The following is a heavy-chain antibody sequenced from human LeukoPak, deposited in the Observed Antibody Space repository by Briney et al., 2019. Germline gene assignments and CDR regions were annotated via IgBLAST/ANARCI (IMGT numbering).Heavy chain of an antibody. J-gene: IGHJ4*02. CDR2: INPNSGGT. V-gene: IGHV1-2*02. CDR1: GYTFTGYY. CDR3: ARELPGPRFFDY. Sequence: ASVKVSCKASGYTFTGYYMHWVRQAPGQGLEWMGWINPNSGGTNYAQKFQGRVTMTRDTSISTAYMELSRPRSDDTAVYYCARELPGPRFFDYWGQGTLVTVSS.